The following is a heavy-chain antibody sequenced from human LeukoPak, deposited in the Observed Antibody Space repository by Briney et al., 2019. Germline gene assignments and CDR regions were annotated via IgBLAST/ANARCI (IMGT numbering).Heavy chain of an antibody. J-gene: IGHJ5*02. CDR3: ARHLGYCGTTSCFGRAYWFDP. V-gene: IGHV4-59*08. D-gene: IGHD2-2*01. Sequence: PSETLSLTCTVSGGSISSYYWSWIRQPPGKGLEWIGYIYYRGSTNYNPSLQSRVTISVDTSKNQFSLNLKSVTAADTAVYYCARHLGYCGTTSCFGRAYWFDPWRQGTLVTVSS. CDR1: GGSISSYY. CDR2: IYYRGST.